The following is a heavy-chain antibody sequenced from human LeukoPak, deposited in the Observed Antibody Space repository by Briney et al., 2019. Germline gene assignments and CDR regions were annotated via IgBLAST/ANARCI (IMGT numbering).Heavy chain of an antibody. CDR1: GFTFSSYW. D-gene: IGHD3-22*01. CDR2: INSDGSST. CDR3: ASLYGVYYYDSNGYYPPPDY. V-gene: IGHV3-74*01. Sequence: GGSLRLSCAASGFTFSSYWMHWVRQAPGKGLVWVSRINSDGSSTTYADSVKGRFTISRDNAKNSLYLQMNSLRAEDTAVYYCASLYGVYYYDSNGYYPPPDYWGQGTLVTVSS. J-gene: IGHJ4*02.